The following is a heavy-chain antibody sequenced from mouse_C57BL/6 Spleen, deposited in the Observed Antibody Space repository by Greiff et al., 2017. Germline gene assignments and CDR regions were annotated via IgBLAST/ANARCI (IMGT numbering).Heavy chain of an antibody. D-gene: IGHD1-1*01. CDR3: ARSPYYYGSNWYFDV. J-gene: IGHJ1*03. CDR2: ISYDGSN. V-gene: IGHV3-6*01. CDR1: GYSITSGYY. Sequence: EVQLQESGPGLVKPSQSLSLPCSVTGYSITSGYYWNWIRQFPGNKLEWMAYISYDGSNNYNQSLKNRIAITRDTSKNQFFLKLNSVTTEDTATYYCARSPYYYGSNWYFDVWGTGTTVTVSS.